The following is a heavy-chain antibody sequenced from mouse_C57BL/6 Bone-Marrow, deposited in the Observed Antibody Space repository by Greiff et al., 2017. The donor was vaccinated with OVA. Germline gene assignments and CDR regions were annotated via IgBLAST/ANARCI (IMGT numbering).Heavy chain of an antibody. V-gene: IGHV1-82*01. J-gene: IGHJ2*01. D-gene: IGHD2-3*01. CDR1: GYAFSSSW. Sequence: VQLQQSGPELVKPGASVKISCKASGYAFSSSWMNWVKQRPGKGLEWIGRIYPGDGDTNYNGKFKGKATLTADKSSSTAYMQLSILTSEDSAVDVCARHEDGYYASYFDYWGQGTTLTVSS. CDR3: ARHEDGYYASYFDY. CDR2: IYPGDGDT.